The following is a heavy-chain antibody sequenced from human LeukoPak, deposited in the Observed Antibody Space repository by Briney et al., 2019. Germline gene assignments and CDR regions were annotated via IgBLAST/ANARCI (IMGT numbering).Heavy chain of an antibody. CDR2: IYYSGST. CDR1: GGSISSSSYY. V-gene: IGHV4-39*07. D-gene: IGHD6-13*01. CDR3: ARGYQQLVQDY. J-gene: IGHJ4*02. Sequence: PSETLSLTCTVSGGSISSSSYYWGWIRQPPGKGLEWIGSIYYSGSTYYNPSLKSQVTISVDTSKNQFSLKLSSVTAADTAVYYCARGYQQLVQDYWGQGTLVTVSS.